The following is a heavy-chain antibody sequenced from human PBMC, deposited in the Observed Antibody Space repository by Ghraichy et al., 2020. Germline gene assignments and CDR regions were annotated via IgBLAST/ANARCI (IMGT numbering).Heavy chain of an antibody. J-gene: IGHJ5*02. Sequence: GGSLRLSCEASGITFGTYWIHWVRHVPGKGLVWVSRTNNDGSRINYAESVRGRFTISRDDAKNTVFLGMSSLRVEDTGVYYCARSGGSYSWGQGTLVTVSS. V-gene: IGHV3-74*01. D-gene: IGHD2-15*01. CDR3: ARSGGSYS. CDR1: GITFGTYW. CDR2: TNNDGSRI.